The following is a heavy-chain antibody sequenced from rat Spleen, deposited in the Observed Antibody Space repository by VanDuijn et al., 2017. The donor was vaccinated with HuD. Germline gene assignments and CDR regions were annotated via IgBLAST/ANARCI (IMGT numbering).Heavy chain of an antibody. CDR2: ISPSGGST. CDR1: GFTFSNYG. Sequence: EVQLVESGGGLVQPGRSLKLSCAASGFTFSNYGMHWIRQAPTKGLEWVASISPSGGSTYYRDSVKGRFTISRDNAKSTLYLQMDSLRSEDTATYYCTIGSHYFDVPYYYEYWGQGVMVTVSS. J-gene: IGHJ2*01. CDR3: TIGSHYFDVPYYYEY. V-gene: IGHV5-19*01. D-gene: IGHD1-12*02.